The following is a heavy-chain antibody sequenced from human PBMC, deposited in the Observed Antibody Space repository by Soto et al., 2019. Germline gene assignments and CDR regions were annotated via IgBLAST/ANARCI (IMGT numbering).Heavy chain of an antibody. D-gene: IGHD3-3*02. V-gene: IGHV1-69*12. CDR2: IMPVFPTP. J-gene: IGHJ6*02. Sequence: QVQLVQSGAEVKKPGSSVKVSCKASGGTFSTSAISWVRQAPGQGLDWVGGIMPVFPTPDYAQKFQGRVTITADEYTTTADLELTSLRTDDTAVYYCARDKDRQQLGGNYYYILDVWGQGTAITVSS. CDR3: ARDKDRQQLGGNYYYILDV. CDR1: GGTFSTSA.